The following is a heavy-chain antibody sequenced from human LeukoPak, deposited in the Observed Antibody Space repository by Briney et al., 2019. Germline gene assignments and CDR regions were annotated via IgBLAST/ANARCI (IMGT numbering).Heavy chain of an antibody. CDR1: SGSISSYY. CDR2: IYYTGAT. D-gene: IGHD5-18*01. Sequence: IPSVTLSLTCTVSSGSISSYYWSWLPLPPGKDLMWSGYIYYTGATYYTPSLKSRVTISLDTSRNQFSLKLSSVTAADAAVYYCARAGYSYGTGYYFDYWGQGALVTVSS. J-gene: IGHJ4*02. CDR3: ARAGYSYGTGYYFDY. V-gene: IGHV4-59*01.